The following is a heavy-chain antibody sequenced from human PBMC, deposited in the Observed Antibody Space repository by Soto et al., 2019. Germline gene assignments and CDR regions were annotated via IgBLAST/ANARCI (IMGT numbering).Heavy chain of an antibody. V-gene: IGHV3-23*01. CDR1: GFTFSRYA. CDR3: AKDMVYAISTSDSLDY. Sequence: EVQLLESGGGLVQPGGSLRLSCAASGFTFSRYAMSWVRQAPGKGLECVSSISGSGGSTYYADSVKGRFTVSRDNSKNTLFLQMNSLRAEDTAVYYCAKDMVYAISTSDSLDYWGQGTLVTVSS. CDR2: ISGSGGST. J-gene: IGHJ4*02. D-gene: IGHD2-8*01.